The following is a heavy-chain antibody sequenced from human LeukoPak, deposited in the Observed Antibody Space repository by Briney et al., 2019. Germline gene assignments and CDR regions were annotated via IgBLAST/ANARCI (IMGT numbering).Heavy chain of an antibody. CDR3: ARDLTSGYDWGGASDI. J-gene: IGHJ3*02. CDR1: GFTFSSYS. V-gene: IGHV3-21*01. Sequence: PGGSLRLSCAASGFTFSSYSMNWVRQAPGKGLEWVSSISSSSYIYYADSVKGRFTISRDNAKNSLYLQMNSLRAEDTAVYYCARDLTSGYDWGGASDIWGQGTMVTVSS. D-gene: IGHD5-12*01. CDR2: ISSSSYI.